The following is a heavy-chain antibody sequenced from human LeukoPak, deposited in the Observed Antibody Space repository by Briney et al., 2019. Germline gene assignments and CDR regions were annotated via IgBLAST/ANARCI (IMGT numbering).Heavy chain of an antibody. V-gene: IGHV3-23*01. CDR3: AKDPYYDFWSGYPNYFDY. D-gene: IGHD3-3*01. CDR2: ISGSGGST. Sequence: PGGSLRLSCAASGFTFSSYAMSWVRQAPGKGLEWVSAISGSGGSTYYADSVKGRFTISRDNSKNTLYLRMNSLRAEDTAVYYCAKDPYYDFWSGYPNYFDYWGQGTLVTVSS. J-gene: IGHJ4*02. CDR1: GFTFSSYA.